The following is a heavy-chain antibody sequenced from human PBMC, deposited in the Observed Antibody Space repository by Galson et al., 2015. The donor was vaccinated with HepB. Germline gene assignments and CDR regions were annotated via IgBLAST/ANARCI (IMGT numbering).Heavy chain of an antibody. Sequence: SLRLSCAASGFTFSSYAMHWVRQAPGKGLEWVAVISYDGSNKYYADSVKGRFTISRDNSKNTLYLQMNSLRAEDTAVYYCARDTGGFYFDYWGQGTLVTVSS. CDR3: ARDTGGFYFDY. CDR2: ISYDGSNK. D-gene: IGHD3-16*01. J-gene: IGHJ4*02. CDR1: GFTFSSYA. V-gene: IGHV3-30-3*01.